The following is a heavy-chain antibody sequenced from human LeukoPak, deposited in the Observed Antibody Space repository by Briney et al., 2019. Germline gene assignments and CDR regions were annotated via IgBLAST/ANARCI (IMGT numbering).Heavy chain of an antibody. V-gene: IGHV4-59*01. Sequence: SETLSLTCTVSGGSISSYYWIWIRQPPGKGLAWIGYIYYSGSTNYNPSLKSRVTISVDTSKNHFSLKLSSVTAADTAVYYCARHIGTSGGLDPWGQGTLVTVSS. CDR2: IYYSGST. CDR1: GGSISSYY. CDR3: ARHIGTSGGLDP. D-gene: IGHD2-21*01. J-gene: IGHJ5*02.